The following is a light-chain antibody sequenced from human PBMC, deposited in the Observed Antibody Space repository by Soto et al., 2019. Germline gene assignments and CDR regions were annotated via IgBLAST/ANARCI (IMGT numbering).Light chain of an antibody. CDR2: AAS. J-gene: IGKJ3*01. V-gene: IGKV3-15*01. Sequence: EIVMTQSPATLSVSPGDRATLSCRASQSVSTSLAWYQQKPGQAPRLLIYAASTRATGIPARFTGSGSGTEFTLTISSLQSEDFAVYYCQQYDNWPPFTFGPGTKVDIK. CDR1: QSVSTS. CDR3: QQYDNWPPFT.